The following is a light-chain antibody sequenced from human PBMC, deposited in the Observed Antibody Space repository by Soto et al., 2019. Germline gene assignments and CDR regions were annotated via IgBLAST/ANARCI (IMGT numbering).Light chain of an antibody. J-gene: IGKJ4*01. CDR3: QQYNRWPPLT. CDR1: QSVSSSY. CDR2: GTS. Sequence: EIVLTQSPGTLSLSPGERATLSCRASQSVSSSYLAWYQQKPGQAPRLLIYGTSTRATGVTDRFSGSGSGTEFTLTISSLQSDDSAVYYCQQYNRWPPLTFGGGTQVEIK. V-gene: IGKV3-15*01.